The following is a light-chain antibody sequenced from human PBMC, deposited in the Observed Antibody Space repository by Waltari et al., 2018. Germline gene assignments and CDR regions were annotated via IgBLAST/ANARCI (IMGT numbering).Light chain of an antibody. J-gene: IGLJ3*02. Sequence: QLVLTQSPSVSASLGASVKLTCTLSSGHSSNAIARHQQQQETGPRYLMKVNSDGSHRKGDGIPDRFSGSSSGAERYLTISSLQSEDEADYYCQTWGTDIRGVFGGGTKLTVL. V-gene: IGLV4-69*01. CDR2: VNSDGSH. CDR1: SGHSSNA. CDR3: QTWGTDIRGV.